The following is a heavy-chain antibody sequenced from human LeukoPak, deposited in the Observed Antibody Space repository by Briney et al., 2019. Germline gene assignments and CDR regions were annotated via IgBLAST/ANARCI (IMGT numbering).Heavy chain of an antibody. V-gene: IGHV4-59*01. CDR3: ARRGANSGSYSHFDL. CDR1: GGSITSYY. J-gene: IGHJ2*01. Sequence: SETLSLTCTVSGGSITSYYWSWIRQPPGKGLEWIGYIYYSGSTNYNPFLKSRVTISVDTSRNQFSLKLSSVTAADTAVYYCARRGANSGSYSHFDLWGRGTLVTVSS. D-gene: IGHD1-26*01. CDR2: IYYSGST.